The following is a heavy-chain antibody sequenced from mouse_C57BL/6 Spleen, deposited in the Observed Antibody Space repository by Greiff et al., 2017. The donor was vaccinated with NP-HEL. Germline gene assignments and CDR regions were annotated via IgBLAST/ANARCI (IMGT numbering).Heavy chain of an antibody. CDR3: ASRGYYSNYVDYAMDY. CDR1: GYTFTSYW. J-gene: IGHJ4*01. CDR2: IDPSDSET. D-gene: IGHD2-5*01. Sequence: QVQLQQSGAELVRPGSSVKLSCKASGYTFTSYWMHWVKQRPIQGLEWIGNIDPSDSETHYNQKFKDKATLTVDKSSSTAYMQLSSLTSEDSAVYYCASRGYYSNYVDYAMDYWGQGTSVTVSS. V-gene: IGHV1-52*01.